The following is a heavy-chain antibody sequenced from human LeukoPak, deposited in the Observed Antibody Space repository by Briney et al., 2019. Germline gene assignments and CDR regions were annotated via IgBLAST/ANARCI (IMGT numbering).Heavy chain of an antibody. CDR2: ISSSSSYI. D-gene: IGHD4-11*01. Sequence: GGSLRLSCAASGFTFSSYSMNWVRQAPGKGLEWVSSISSSSSYIYYADSVKGRFTISRDNAKNSLYLQMNSLRAEDTAVYYCAMATVTTREGYFDYWGQGTLVTVSS. CDR1: GFTFSSYS. J-gene: IGHJ4*02. V-gene: IGHV3-21*01. CDR3: AMATVTTREGYFDY.